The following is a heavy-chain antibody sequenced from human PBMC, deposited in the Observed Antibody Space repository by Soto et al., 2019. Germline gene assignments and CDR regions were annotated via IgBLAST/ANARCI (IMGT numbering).Heavy chain of an antibody. D-gene: IGHD1-26*01. CDR1: GYTFTGYY. J-gene: IGHJ6*02. CDR3: AKGGAIVAAGTRVYLYNAMDV. CDR2: INPNSGDT. Sequence: QVQLVQSGTEVKRPGDSVKVSCKASGYTFTGYYVHWVRQAPGQGLEWMGWINPNSGDTYLAQRFQGRVTMNRDTSIGTAYMELRGLTSDDTAEYYCAKGGAIVAAGTRVYLYNAMDVWGQGTTVTVSS. V-gene: IGHV1-2*02.